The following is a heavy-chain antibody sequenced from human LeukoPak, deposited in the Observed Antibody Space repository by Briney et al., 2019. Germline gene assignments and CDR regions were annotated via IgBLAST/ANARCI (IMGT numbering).Heavy chain of an antibody. CDR2: IIPILGIA. D-gene: IGHD7-27*01. Sequence: ASVKVSCKASGYTFTGYYMHWVRQAPGQGLEWMGRIIPILGIANYAQKFQGRVTITADKSTSTAYMELSSLRSEDTAVYYCARELPNWGSGYWGQGTLVTVSS. J-gene: IGHJ4*02. CDR3: ARELPNWGSGY. CDR1: GYTFTGYY. V-gene: IGHV1-69*04.